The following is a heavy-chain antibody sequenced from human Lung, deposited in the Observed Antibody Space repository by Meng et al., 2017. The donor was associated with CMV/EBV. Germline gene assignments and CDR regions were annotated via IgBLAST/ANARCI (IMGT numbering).Heavy chain of an antibody. V-gene: IGHV4-4*02. Sequence: AGVSISTDNWWSWVRQPPGKGLEWIGEIYRSGSTNYSPSLKSRVTISIDRSKNQFSLRLTSVTAADTAVYYCAKEWLDATTGQFDYWGQGTLVTVSS. D-gene: IGHD1-26*01. CDR3: AKEWLDATTGQFDY. J-gene: IGHJ4*02. CDR1: GVSISTDNW. CDR2: IYRSGST.